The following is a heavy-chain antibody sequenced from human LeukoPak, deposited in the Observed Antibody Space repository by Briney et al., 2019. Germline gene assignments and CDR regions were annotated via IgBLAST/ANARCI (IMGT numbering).Heavy chain of an antibody. CDR2: IWYDGSNK. CDR3: ARDSSERATTLSPLYYFDY. Sequence: PGGSLRLSCAVSGFTFSSYGKHWVRQAPGKGLEWVAVIWYDGSNKYYADSVKGRFTISRDNSKNTLYLQMNSLRAEDTAVYYCARDSSERATTLSPLYYFDYWGQGTLVTVSS. V-gene: IGHV3-33*01. J-gene: IGHJ4*02. CDR1: GFTFSSYG. D-gene: IGHD5-24*01.